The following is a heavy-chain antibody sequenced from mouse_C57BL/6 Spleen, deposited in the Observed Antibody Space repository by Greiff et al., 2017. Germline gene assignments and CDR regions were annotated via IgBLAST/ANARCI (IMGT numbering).Heavy chain of an antibody. Sequence: VQLQQSGPELVKPGASVKISCKASGYTFTDYYMNWVKQSHGKSLEWIGDINPNNGGTSYNQKFKGKATLTVDKSSSTAYMELRSLTSEDSAVYYCARRAGYFDVWSTGTTVTVSS. V-gene: IGHV1-26*01. D-gene: IGHD3-3*01. CDR2: INPNNGGT. CDR3: ARRAGYFDV. CDR1: GYTFTDYY. J-gene: IGHJ1*03.